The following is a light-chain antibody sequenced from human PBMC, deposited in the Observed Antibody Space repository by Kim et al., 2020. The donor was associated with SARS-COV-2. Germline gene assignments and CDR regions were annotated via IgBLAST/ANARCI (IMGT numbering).Light chain of an antibody. CDR2: NAS. Sequence: IVLTQSPATLSLSPGERATLSCGASQSVGTFLAWYQQKPGQAPRLLIHNASNRATGIPARFSGSGSGTDFTLTISRLEPDDFAVYYCQQYKVWPPLTFGGGTKVDIK. CDR3: QQYKVWPPLT. J-gene: IGKJ4*01. V-gene: IGKV3-11*01. CDR1: QSVGTF.